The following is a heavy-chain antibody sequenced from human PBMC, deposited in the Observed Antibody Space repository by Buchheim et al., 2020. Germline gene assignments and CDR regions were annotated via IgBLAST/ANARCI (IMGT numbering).Heavy chain of an antibody. J-gene: IGHJ4*02. CDR1: GFTFSSYA. CDR3: ANRGSLLAFDY. D-gene: IGHD3-16*02. Sequence: EVQLLESGGGLVQPGGSLRLSCAASGFTFSSYAMNWVRQAPGKGLEWVSAISGSGGIKYYADSVKGRFTISRDNSNITMYLQMNSLTAEDTAVYYCANRGSLLAFDYWGQGTL. CDR2: ISGSGGIK. V-gene: IGHV3-23*01.